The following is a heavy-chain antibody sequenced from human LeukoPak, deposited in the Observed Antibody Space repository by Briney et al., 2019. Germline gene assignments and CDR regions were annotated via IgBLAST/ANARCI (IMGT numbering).Heavy chain of an antibody. CDR1: GFTFNDYA. V-gene: IGHV3-9*01. CDR2: INWNSGSI. Sequence: GRSLRLSCAASGFTFNDYAMHWVRQAPGKGLEGVSSINWNSGSITYADSVKGRFTISRDNAKNSLYLQMDSLRAEDTAFYYCAKDMGVGGIVASYYYGMDVWGQGTTVTVSS. D-gene: IGHD3-16*02. CDR3: AKDMGVGGIVASYYYGMDV. J-gene: IGHJ6*02.